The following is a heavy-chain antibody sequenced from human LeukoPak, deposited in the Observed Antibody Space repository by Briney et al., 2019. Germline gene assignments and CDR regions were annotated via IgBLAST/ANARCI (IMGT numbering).Heavy chain of an antibody. CDR1: GFTFSSYG. CDR2: IWYDGSNK. CDR3: ARESSTSSYYFVY. D-gene: IGHD2-2*01. V-gene: IGHV3-33*08. Sequence: GGSLRLSCAASGFTFSSYGMHWVRQAPGKGLEWAAVIWYDGSNKYYADSVKGRFTISRDNSKNTLYLQMNSLRAEDTAVYYCARESSTSSYYFVYWGQGTLVTVSS. J-gene: IGHJ4*02.